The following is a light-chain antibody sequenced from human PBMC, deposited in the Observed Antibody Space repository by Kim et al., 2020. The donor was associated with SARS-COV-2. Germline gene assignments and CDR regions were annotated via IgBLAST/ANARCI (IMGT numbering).Light chain of an antibody. J-gene: IGLJ1*01. CDR2: EVS. Sequence: QSALTQPPSVSGSPGQSVTISCTGTSSVVGSYNRVSWYLQPPCTAPKFMLYEVSNRPSGVPDRFSVSNSGNTASLTISGLQAEDEADYCCSSYTSSSTHPDVFGTGTKVTVL. V-gene: IGLV2-18*02. CDR1: SSVVGSYNR. CDR3: SSYTSSSTHPDV.